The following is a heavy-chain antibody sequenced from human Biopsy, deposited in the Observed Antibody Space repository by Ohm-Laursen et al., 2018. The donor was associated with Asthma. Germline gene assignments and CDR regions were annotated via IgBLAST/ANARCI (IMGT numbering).Heavy chain of an antibody. D-gene: IGHD3-9*01. J-gene: IGHJ3*01. CDR3: ARTYYDFLTGQVKDAFGV. Sequence: ASVKVSCKTSGYNFISFAIHWVRQAPGQRLEWMGWVNTGNGDTKYSQKFQGRVTITRDTSASTAYMELRSLRSEDTATYYCARTYYDFLTGQVKDAFGVWGQGTMVTVSS. CDR1: GYNFISFA. CDR2: VNTGNGDT. V-gene: IGHV1-3*04.